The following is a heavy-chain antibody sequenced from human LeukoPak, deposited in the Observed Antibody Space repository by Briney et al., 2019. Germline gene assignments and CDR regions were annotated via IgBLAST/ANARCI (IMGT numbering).Heavy chain of an antibody. D-gene: IGHD1-14*01. CDR3: AVELRNKGKFYFDY. Sequence: ASVKVSCKASGYTFSSYYMHWVRQAPGQGLEWMGVINPSGGSTSYAQKFQGRVTMTRDTSTSTVYMELSSLRSEDTAVYYCAVELRNKGKFYFDYRGQGTLVTVSS. J-gene: IGHJ4*02. CDR1: GYTFSSYY. V-gene: IGHV1-46*01. CDR2: INPSGGST.